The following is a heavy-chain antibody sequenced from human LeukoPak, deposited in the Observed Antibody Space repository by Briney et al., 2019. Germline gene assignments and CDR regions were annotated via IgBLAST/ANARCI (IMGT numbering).Heavy chain of an antibody. D-gene: IGHD1-1*01. CDR1: GGSISSYY. J-gene: IGHJ6*03. CDR3: ARDGNGYYMDV. CDR2: IYYSGST. V-gene: IGHV4-59*01. Sequence: SETLSLTCTVSGGSISSYYWSWIRQPPGKGLEWIGYIYYSGSTNYNPSLKSRVTISVDTSKNQFSLKLSSVTAADTAVYYCARDGNGYYMDVWGKGTTVTASS.